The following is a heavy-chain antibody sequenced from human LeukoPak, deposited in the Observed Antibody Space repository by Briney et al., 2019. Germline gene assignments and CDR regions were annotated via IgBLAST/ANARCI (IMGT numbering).Heavy chain of an antibody. D-gene: IGHD3-3*01. CDR2: INPNSGGT. CDR1: GYTLTDYY. V-gene: IGHV1-2*02. J-gene: IGHJ3*01. CDR3: ARDQFWNGDAFDV. Sequence: ASVRVSCKASGYTLTDYYMHWLRQAPGQGLEWMGWINPNSGGTNYAQKFQGRVTMTRDTSISTAYMELSRLGSDDTAVYYCARDQFWNGDAFDVWGQGTMVTVSS.